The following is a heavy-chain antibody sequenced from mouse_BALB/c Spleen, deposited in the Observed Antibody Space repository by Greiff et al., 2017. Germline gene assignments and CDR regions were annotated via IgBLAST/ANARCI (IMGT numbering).Heavy chain of an antibody. D-gene: IGHD1-1*01. CDR3: TRSPITTAFDY. J-gene: IGHJ2*01. V-gene: IGHV6-6*02. CDR2: IRLKSNNYAT. CDR1: GFTFSNYW. Sequence: EVKVEESGGGLVQPGGSMKLSCVASGFTFSNYWMNLVRQSPEKGLEWVAEIRLKSNNYATHYAESVKGRFTISRDDSKSSVYLQMNNLRAEDTGIYYCTRSPITTAFDYWGQGTTLTVSS.